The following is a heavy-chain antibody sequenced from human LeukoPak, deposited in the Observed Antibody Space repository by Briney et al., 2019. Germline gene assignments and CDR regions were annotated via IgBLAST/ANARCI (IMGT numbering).Heavy chain of an antibody. V-gene: IGHV3-48*03. Sequence: PGGSLRLSCAASGFTFSDYEMNWVRQAPGKGLEWVSYISRSSSTIYYADSVKGRFTISRDNAKNSLYLQMNSLRAEDTAVYYCARDPSPGTVTTQDFDYWGQGTLVTVSS. CDR1: GFTFSDYE. CDR2: ISRSSSTI. J-gene: IGHJ4*02. D-gene: IGHD4-17*01. CDR3: ARDPSPGTVTTQDFDY.